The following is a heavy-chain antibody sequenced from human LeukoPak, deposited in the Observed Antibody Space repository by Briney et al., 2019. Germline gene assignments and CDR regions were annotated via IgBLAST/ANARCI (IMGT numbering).Heavy chain of an antibody. D-gene: IGHD2-8*01. Sequence: PGGSLRLSCAASGFSFSGFAMHWVRQAPGKGLEWVAVVSSDGGNQHYADSMKGRFTISRGNSKNTVYLQMNSLRAEDTAVYYCATSPWDIVLMVYVRKPGYWGQGALVTVSS. J-gene: IGHJ4*02. CDR2: VSSDGGNQ. CDR1: GFSFSGFA. V-gene: IGHV3-30-3*01. CDR3: ATSPWDIVLMVYVRKPGY.